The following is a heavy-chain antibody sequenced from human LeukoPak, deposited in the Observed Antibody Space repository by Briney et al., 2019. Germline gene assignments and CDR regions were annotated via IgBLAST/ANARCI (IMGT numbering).Heavy chain of an antibody. J-gene: IGHJ4*02. V-gene: IGHV1-8*01. CDR2: MNPNTANT. CDR3: ASEGFDWLFDY. Sequence: ASVKVSCKASGYTFTSYDTNWVRQAPGQGLEWMGWMNPNTANTGYAQKFQGRVTITRNTSISTSYMELSSLRSEDTAVYYCASEGFDWLFDYWGQGTLVTVSS. D-gene: IGHD3-9*01. CDR1: GYTFTSYD.